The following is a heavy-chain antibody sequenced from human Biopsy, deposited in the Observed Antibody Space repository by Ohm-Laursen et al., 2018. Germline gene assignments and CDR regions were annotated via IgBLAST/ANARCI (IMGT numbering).Heavy chain of an antibody. CDR2: ISSSSSPI. CDR1: GFVFSTYS. V-gene: IGHV3-48*01. CDR3: ARGSDFDY. J-gene: IGHJ4*02. Sequence: SLRLSCAASGFVFSTYSMNWVRQAPGKGLGRVSYISSSSSPIYYSHSVKVRFTISRDNAKNSLSLQMISLRAEDSAVYYCARGSDFDYWGQGTLVTVSS.